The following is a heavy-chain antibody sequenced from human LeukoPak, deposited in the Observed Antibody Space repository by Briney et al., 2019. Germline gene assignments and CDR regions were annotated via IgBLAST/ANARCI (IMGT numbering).Heavy chain of an antibody. V-gene: IGHV3-23*01. D-gene: IGHD4-17*01. CDR3: ANHHGDPRWYYFDY. Sequence: GGSLRLSXAASGFTFGSYAMSWVRQTPGKGLEWVSAISGSGGSTYYADSVKGRFTISRDNSKNTLYLQMNSLRAEDTAVYYCANHHGDPRWYYFDYWGQGTLVTVSS. CDR2: ISGSGGST. J-gene: IGHJ4*02. CDR1: GFTFGSYA.